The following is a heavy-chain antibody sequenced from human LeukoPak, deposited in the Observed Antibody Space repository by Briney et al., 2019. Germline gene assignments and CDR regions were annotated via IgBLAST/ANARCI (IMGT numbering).Heavy chain of an antibody. Sequence: ASVKVSCKASGYTFTGYYMHWVRQAPGQGLEWMGWINPNSGGTNYAQKFQGRVTMTRDTSISTAYMELSRLRSDDTAVYYCARAPPMTYAFDIWGQGTMVTVSS. J-gene: IGHJ3*02. V-gene: IGHV1-2*02. CDR2: INPNSGGT. D-gene: IGHD3-22*01. CDR1: GYTFTGYY. CDR3: ARAPPMTYAFDI.